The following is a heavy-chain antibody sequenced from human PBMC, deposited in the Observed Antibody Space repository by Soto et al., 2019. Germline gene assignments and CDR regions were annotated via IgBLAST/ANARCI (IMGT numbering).Heavy chain of an antibody. D-gene: IGHD6-6*01. Sequence: VASVKVTCKASGYTFTSYGISWVRQAPGQGLEWMGWISAYNGNTNYAQKLQGRVTMTTDTSTSTAYMELRSLRSDDTAVYYCARDTAARAYYYYYYGMDVWGQGTTVTVSS. J-gene: IGHJ6*02. CDR2: ISAYNGNT. CDR1: GYTFTSYG. CDR3: ARDTAARAYYYYYYGMDV. V-gene: IGHV1-18*01.